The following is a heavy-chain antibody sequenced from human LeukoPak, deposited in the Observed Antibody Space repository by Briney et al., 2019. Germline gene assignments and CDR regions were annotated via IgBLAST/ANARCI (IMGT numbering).Heavy chain of an antibody. CDR3: AKGNPWSYFDY. Sequence: GGSLRLSCAASGFTFSSYAMHWVRQAPGKGLEWVSTMSISGGSTYYADSVKGRFTISRDISKKTLYLQMNGLRAEDTAVYYCAKGNPWSYFDYWGQGTLVTVSS. J-gene: IGHJ4*02. CDR1: GFTFSSYA. D-gene: IGHD2-8*01. CDR2: MSISGGST. V-gene: IGHV3-23*01.